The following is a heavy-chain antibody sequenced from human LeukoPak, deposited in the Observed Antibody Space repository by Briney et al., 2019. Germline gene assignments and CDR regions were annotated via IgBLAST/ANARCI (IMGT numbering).Heavy chain of an antibody. CDR1: GDSINSGVYY. CDR3: ARDHYDSRGDYVVEY. Sequence: SQTLSLTCTVSGDSINSGVYYWSWIRQPPGKSLEWIGYIHSGGNAYFNPSVEGRITISLDKSQNQIFLKLTSVSAADTAVYLCARDHYDSRGDYVVEYWGQGTLVTVSS. D-gene: IGHD3-22*01. V-gene: IGHV4-31*03. CDR2: IHSGGNA. J-gene: IGHJ4*02.